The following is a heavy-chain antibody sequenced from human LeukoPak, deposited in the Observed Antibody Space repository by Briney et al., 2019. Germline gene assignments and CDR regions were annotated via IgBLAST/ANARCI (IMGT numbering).Heavy chain of an antibody. Sequence: ASVKVSCKASGYTFTSCGISWVRQAPGQGLEWMGWISAYNGNTNYAQKLQGRVTMTTDTSTSTAYMELRSLRSDDTAVYYCAREGSSSWYEPNYYYYMDVWGKGTTVTVSS. J-gene: IGHJ6*03. V-gene: IGHV1-18*01. CDR1: GYTFTSCG. D-gene: IGHD6-13*01. CDR2: ISAYNGNT. CDR3: AREGSSSWYEPNYYYYMDV.